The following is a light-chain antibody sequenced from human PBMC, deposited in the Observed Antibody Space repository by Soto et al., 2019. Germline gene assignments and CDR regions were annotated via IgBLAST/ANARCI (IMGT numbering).Light chain of an antibody. CDR1: QSVSSY. V-gene: IGKV3-20*01. J-gene: IGKJ2*01. CDR2: EAS. CDR3: QQSGSSPRT. Sequence: VLTQSPGTLSLSPGERASLSCRASQSVSSYLAWYQQKPGQAPRLLIYEASNRATVIPDRFSGSGSGTDFTLTIRRLEAEDSAVYHCQQSGSSPRTFGQGTKLEIK.